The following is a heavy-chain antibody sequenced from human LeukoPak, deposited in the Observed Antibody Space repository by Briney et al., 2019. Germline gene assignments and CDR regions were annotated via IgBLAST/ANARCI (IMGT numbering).Heavy chain of an antibody. CDR2: ISAYNGNT. Sequence: ASVTVSCKASGYTFTSYGISWVRQAPGQGLEWMGWISAYNGNTNYAQKLQGRVTMTTDTSTSTAYMELSSLRSEDTAVYYCARELGVAGIAAAGTSWFDPWGQGTLVTVSS. CDR1: GYTFTSYG. J-gene: IGHJ5*02. CDR3: ARELGVAGIAAAGTSWFDP. D-gene: IGHD6-13*01. V-gene: IGHV1-18*01.